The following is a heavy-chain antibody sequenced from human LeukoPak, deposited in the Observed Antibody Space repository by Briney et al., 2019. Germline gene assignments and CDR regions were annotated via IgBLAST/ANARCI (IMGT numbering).Heavy chain of an antibody. CDR1: GXTFTGXY. J-gene: IGHJ5*02. D-gene: IGHD5-12*01. CDR3: ARDPSGYDYGFRFDP. V-gene: IGHV1-2*02. CDR2: INPNSGGT. Sequence: VKVSCKAXGXTFTGXYMHWVRQAPGQGLEWMGWINPNSGGTNYAQKFQGRVTMTGDTSISTAYMELSRLRSDDTAVYYCARDPSGYDYGFRFDPWGQGTLVTVSS.